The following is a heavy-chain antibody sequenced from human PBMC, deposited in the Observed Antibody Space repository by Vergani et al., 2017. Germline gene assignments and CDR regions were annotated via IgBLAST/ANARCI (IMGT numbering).Heavy chain of an antibody. CDR2: ISAYNGNT. CDR1: GYTFTSYG. CDR3: ARHEGRRGAARREITRYMDV. V-gene: IGHV1-18*01. J-gene: IGHJ6*03. D-gene: IGHD6-6*01. Sequence: QVQLVQSGAEVKKPGASVKVSCKASGYTFTSYGISWVRQAPGQGLEWMGWISAYNGNTNYAQKLQGRVTMTTDTSTSTAYMELRSLRSDDTAVYYCARHEGRRGAARREITRYMDVWGKGTTVTVSS.